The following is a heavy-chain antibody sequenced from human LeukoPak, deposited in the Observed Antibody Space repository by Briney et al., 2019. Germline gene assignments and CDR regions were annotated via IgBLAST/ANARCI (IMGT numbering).Heavy chain of an antibody. J-gene: IGHJ4*02. Sequence: ASVKVSCKASGCTFTSYDINWVRQATGQGLEWMGWMNPNSGNTGYAQKFQGRVTITRNTSISTAYMELSSLRSEDTAVYYCARGQEWELIDYWGQGTLVTVSS. CDR2: MNPNSGNT. D-gene: IGHD1-26*01. CDR1: GCTFTSYD. CDR3: ARGQEWELIDY. V-gene: IGHV1-8*03.